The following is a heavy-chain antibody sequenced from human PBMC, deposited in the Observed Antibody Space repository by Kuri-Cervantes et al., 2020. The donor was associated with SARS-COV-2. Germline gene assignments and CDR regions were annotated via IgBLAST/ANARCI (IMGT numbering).Heavy chain of an antibody. CDR3: GKVSWLQLWRRYSDS. Sequence: SETLSLTCAVSGYSISSGYYWGWIRQPAGKGLEWIGHLDTSGSTTYSPSLRGRVTISLDPSNNQVSLSLTSTTAADTAVYYCGKVSWLQLWRRYSDSWGQGTLVTVSS. J-gene: IGHJ4*02. CDR1: GYSISSGYY. D-gene: IGHD5-24*01. CDR2: LDTSGST. V-gene: IGHV4-61*09.